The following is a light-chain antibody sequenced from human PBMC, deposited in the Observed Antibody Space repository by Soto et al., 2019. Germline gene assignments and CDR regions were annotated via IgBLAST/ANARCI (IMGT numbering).Light chain of an antibody. J-gene: IGKJ1*01. CDR3: QHYNDWPPTWT. Sequence: DIGMTQSPATLSVSPGERATLSCRARQSVSSKLAWYQQKPGQAHRVLVYGASTRATGVPARFSGSGSGTEFTLTISSLQSEDFAVYYCQHYNDWPPTWTFGQGTRVEIK. CDR2: GAS. V-gene: IGKV3-15*01. CDR1: QSVSSK.